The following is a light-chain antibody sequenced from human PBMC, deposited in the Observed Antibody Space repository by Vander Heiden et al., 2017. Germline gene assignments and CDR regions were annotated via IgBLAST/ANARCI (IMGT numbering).Light chain of an antibody. CDR1: QGISSY. CDR2: AAS. J-gene: IGKJ1*01. CDR3: QQSYSTLWT. Sequence: DIQMTQSPSSLSAAVGERVTITCRTSQGISSYLNWYQQKPEKAPKLMIYAASRLQSRVPTRISGSGAGTDFTLTSSRLQHEDFATYYYQQSYSTLWTFGQGTKLEIK. V-gene: IGKV1-39*01.